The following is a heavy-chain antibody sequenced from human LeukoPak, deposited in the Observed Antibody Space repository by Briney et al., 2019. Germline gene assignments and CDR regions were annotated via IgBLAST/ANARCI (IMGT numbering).Heavy chain of an antibody. J-gene: IGHJ3*02. CDR3: AREDYYDTHAFDI. CDR2: IYYSGST. CDR1: GGSISSGGYY. Sequence: SETLPLTCTVSGGSISSGGYYWSWIRQHPGKGLEWIGYIYYSGSTYYNPSLKSRVTISVDTSKNQFSLKLSSVTAADTAVYYCAREDYYDTHAFDIWGQGTMVTVSS. D-gene: IGHD3-22*01. V-gene: IGHV4-31*03.